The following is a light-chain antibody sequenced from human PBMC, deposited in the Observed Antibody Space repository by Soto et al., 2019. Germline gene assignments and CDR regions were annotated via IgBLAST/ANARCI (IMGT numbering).Light chain of an antibody. CDR1: QTVSSY. J-gene: IGKJ5*01. V-gene: IGKV3-20*01. CDR3: QQYGTSPIT. CDR2: GAS. Sequence: EHVLTQSPGTLSLSPGERATLSCRASQTVSSYLTWYQQRPGQAPRLLTYGASKRATGIPDRFSGSGSGTDFTLTISRLEPEDFALYYCQQYGTSPITFGQGTRLEIK.